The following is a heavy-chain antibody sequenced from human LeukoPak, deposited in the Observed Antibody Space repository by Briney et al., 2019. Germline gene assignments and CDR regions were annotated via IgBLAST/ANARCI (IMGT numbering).Heavy chain of an antibody. CDR1: GFTFSSYA. V-gene: IGHV3-30-3*01. CDR3: ASARVVEVLATPTALDY. CDR2: ISYDGSDT. D-gene: IGHD2-2*01. Sequence: GGSLRLSCAASGFTFSSYAMHWVRQAPGEGLEWVAMISYDGSDTYYTDSVKGRFTISRDNSKNTLYLQMNSLRAEDTAVYYCASARVVEVLATPTALDYWGQGTLATVSS. J-gene: IGHJ4*02.